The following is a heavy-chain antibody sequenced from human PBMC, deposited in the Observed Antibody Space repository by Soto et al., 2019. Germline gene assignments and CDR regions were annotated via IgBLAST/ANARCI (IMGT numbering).Heavy chain of an antibody. CDR3: AKELGYTSRWYQALHI. V-gene: IGHV3-23*01. CDR2: ISGSGGTT. D-gene: IGHD6-13*01. Sequence: GSLRLSCAASGLSFSSYAMNWVRQAPGQGLEWVSGISGSGGTTFYADSVKGRFTISRDNSKNTLYLQMNSLRAEDTAVYYFAKELGYTSRWYQALHIWGQGKLVPLSS. J-gene: IGHJ3*02. CDR1: GLSFSSYA.